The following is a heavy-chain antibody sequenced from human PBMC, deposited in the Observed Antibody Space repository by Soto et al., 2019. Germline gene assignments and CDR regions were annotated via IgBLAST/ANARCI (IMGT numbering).Heavy chain of an antibody. CDR3: ARETGPDDAFDI. CDR2: INSDGSST. Sequence: GGSLRLSCAASGFTFSSYCMHWVRQAPGKGLVWVSRINSDGSSTNYADSVKGRFTISRDNAKNTLYLQMNSLRAEDTAVYYCARETGPDDAFDIWGQGTMVTVSS. D-gene: IGHD7-27*01. CDR1: GFTFSSYC. J-gene: IGHJ3*02. V-gene: IGHV3-74*01.